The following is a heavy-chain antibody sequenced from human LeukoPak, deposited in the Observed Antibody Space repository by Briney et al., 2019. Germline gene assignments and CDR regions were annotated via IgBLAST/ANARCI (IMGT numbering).Heavy chain of an antibody. J-gene: IGHJ4*02. CDR3: ARETCSGGSCHIDY. Sequence: GGSLRPSCAASGFTVSSNYMSWVRQAPGKGLEWVSVIYSGGSTYYADSVKGRFTISRDNSKNTLYLQMNSLRAEDTAVYYCARETCSGGSCHIDYWGQGTLVTVSS. CDR1: GFTVSSNY. CDR2: IYSGGST. V-gene: IGHV3-53*01. D-gene: IGHD2-15*01.